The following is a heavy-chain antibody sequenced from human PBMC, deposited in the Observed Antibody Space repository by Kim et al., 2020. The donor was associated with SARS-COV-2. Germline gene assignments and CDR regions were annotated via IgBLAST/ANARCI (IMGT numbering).Heavy chain of an antibody. V-gene: IGHV3-48*01. D-gene: IGHD2-15*01. CDR2: ISSSSSTI. CDR3: ARDLGGGSCY. J-gene: IGHJ4*02. Sequence: GGSLRLSFAASGFTFSSYSMNWVRQAPGKGREWVSYISSSSSTIYYADSVKGRFTISRDNAKNSLYLQMNSLRAEDTAVYYCARDLGGGSCYWGQGTLVT. CDR1: GFTFSSYS.